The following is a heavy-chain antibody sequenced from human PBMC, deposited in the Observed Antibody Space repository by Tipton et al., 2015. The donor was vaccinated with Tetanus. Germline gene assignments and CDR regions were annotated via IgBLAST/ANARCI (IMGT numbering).Heavy chain of an antibody. V-gene: IGHV4-34*01. D-gene: IGHD6-19*01. J-gene: IGHJ4*02. CDR2: INHRGST. CDR1: GGSFSGYY. CDR3: ARGGIAVAGRDFDY. Sequence: TLSLTCAVYGGSFSGYYWSWIRQPPGKGLEWIGEINHRGSTNYNPSPKSRVTISVDTSKNQFSLKLSSVTAADTAVYYCARGGIAVAGRDFDYWGQGTLVTVSS.